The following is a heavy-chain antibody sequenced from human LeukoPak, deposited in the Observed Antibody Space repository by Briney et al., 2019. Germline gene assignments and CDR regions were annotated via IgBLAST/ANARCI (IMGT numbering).Heavy chain of an antibody. CDR2: INPSGGST. V-gene: IGHV1-46*01. CDR3: ARALPHRRLMDTTMEQHWFDP. J-gene: IGHJ5*02. Sequence: GASVKLSCKASGYTFTGHYMHWVRQAPGQGLEWMGLINPSGGSTRYAQKFQGRVTMTRDMSKSTVYMELSSLRSEDTAVYYCARALPHRRLMDTTMEQHWFDPWGQGTLVTVSS. D-gene: IGHD5-18*01. CDR1: GYTFTGHY.